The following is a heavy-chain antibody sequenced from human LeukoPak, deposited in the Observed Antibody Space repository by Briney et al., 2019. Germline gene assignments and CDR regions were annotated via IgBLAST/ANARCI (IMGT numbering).Heavy chain of an antibody. V-gene: IGHV3-23*01. J-gene: IGHJ4*02. Sequence: PGRSLRLSCAASGFTFSSYAMSWVRQASGKGLEWVSAISFSGGNTYYAESVKGRFTISRDNSKNTLYLQMNSLRAEDTAVYYCAKKQEGLYNFDYWGQGTLVTVSS. D-gene: IGHD2-2*02. CDR2: ISFSGGNT. CDR1: GFTFSSYA. CDR3: AKKQEGLYNFDY.